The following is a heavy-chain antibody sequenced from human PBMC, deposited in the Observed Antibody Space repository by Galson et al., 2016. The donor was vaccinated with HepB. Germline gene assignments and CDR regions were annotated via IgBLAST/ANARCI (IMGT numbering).Heavy chain of an antibody. Sequence: SLRLSCAASRFTFTTYSMHWVRQAPGKGLEWVAVISSDGSKKYYADSVKGRFTISRDNSKNTLYVQMNSLSAEDTAVYYCAGGSGSQYFYYVDYWGQGTLVTVSS. CDR3: AGGSGSQYFYYVDY. V-gene: IGHV3-30*04. CDR1: RFTFTTYS. J-gene: IGHJ4*02. D-gene: IGHD1-26*01. CDR2: ISSDGSKK.